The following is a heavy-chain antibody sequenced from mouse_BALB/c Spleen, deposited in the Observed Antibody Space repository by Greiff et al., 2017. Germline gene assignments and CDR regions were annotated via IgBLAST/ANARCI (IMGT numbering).Heavy chain of an antibody. CDR2: IDPANGNT. J-gene: IGHJ4*01. CDR1: GFNIKDTY. CDR3: ALPPTDYAMDY. Sequence: EVQLQQSGAELVKPGASVKLSCTASGFNIKDTYMHWVKQRPEQGLEWIGRIDPANGNTKYDPKFQGKATITADTSSNTAYLQLSSLTSEDTAVYYCALPPTDYAMDYWGQGTSVTVSS. D-gene: IGHD2-10*01. V-gene: IGHV14-3*02.